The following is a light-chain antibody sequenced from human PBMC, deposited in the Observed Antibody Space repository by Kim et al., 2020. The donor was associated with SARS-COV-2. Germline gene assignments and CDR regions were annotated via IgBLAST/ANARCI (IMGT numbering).Light chain of an antibody. CDR3: QSADSSGTVV. V-gene: IGLV3-25*03. CDR1: ALPKQY. CDR2: KDS. J-gene: IGLJ2*01. Sequence: SYELTQPPSVSVSPGQTARITCSGDALPKQYAYWYQQKPGQAPVLVIYKDSERPSGIPERFSGSSSGTTDTLTIGGVQAEDEADYYCQSADSSGTVVFGG.